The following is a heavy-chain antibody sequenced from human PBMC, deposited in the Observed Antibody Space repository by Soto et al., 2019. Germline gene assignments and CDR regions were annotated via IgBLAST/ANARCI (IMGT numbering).Heavy chain of an antibody. D-gene: IGHD3-22*01. Sequence: SLRLSCTASGFTFGDYAMSWFRQAPGKGLEWVGFIRSKAYGGTTEYAASVKGRFNISRDDSKSIAYLQMNSLKTEDTAVYYCTRRYYYDSSGPQPHFDYWGQGTLVTVSS. J-gene: IGHJ4*02. V-gene: IGHV3-49*03. CDR3: TRRYYYDSSGPQPHFDY. CDR2: IRSKAYGGTT. CDR1: GFTFGDYA.